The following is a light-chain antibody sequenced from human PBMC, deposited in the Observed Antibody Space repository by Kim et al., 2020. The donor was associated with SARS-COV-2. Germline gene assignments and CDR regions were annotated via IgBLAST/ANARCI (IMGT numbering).Light chain of an antibody. V-gene: IGKV3-20*01. J-gene: IGKJ2*03. CDR2: GAS. CDR1: QSVTSNY. CDR3: QQYAGSPLHS. Sequence: VLTQSPGTLSLSPGDRATLSCRASQSVTSNYLAWYQQKPGQAPRLLIYGASTRATGIPDRFTGSGSGTDFSLTISTLEPEDFAVYYCQQYAGSPLHSFGQGTKLEI.